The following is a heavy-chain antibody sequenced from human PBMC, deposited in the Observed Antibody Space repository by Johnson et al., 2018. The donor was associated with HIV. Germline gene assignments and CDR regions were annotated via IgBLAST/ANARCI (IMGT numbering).Heavy chain of an antibody. CDR3: ARGLLWFGELLEAFDI. J-gene: IGHJ3*02. V-gene: IGHV3-NL1*01. Sequence: QVQLVDSGGGVVQPGGSLRFSCAGSGFTFSSYGMHWVRQAPGKGLEWVSVIYSGGSTFYADSVKGRFTISRDNSKNTLYLQMNSLRTEDTAVYYCARGLLWFGELLEAFDIWGQGTMVTVSS. D-gene: IGHD3-10*01. CDR2: IYSGGST. CDR1: GFTFSSYG.